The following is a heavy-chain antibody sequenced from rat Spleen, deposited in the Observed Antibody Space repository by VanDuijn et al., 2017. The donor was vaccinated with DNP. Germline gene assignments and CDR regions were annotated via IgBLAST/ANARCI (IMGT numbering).Heavy chain of an antibody. Sequence: EVQLQESGPGLVKPSQSLSLTCSVTGYSITSNYWGWIRKFPGNKMEWMGYISYSGGTRYNPSLKSRISITRDTSKNQFFLQLNSVTTEDTATYYCARGLNYGGYMYSWYFDFWGPGTMVTVSS. V-gene: IGHV3-1*01. J-gene: IGHJ1*01. CDR1: GYSITSNY. CDR3: ARGLNYGGYMYSWYFDF. D-gene: IGHD1-11*01. CDR2: ISYSGGT.